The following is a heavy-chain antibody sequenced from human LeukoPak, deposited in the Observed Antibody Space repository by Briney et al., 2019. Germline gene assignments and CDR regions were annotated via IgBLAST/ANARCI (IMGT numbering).Heavy chain of an antibody. CDR1: GFSFSSYW. J-gene: IGHJ4*02. Sequence: GGSLRLSCAASGFSFSSYWMSWVRQAPGKGLEWVSYISSSGSTIYYADSVKGRFTISRDNAKNSLYLQMNSLRAEDTAVYYCARADSKYQLLWGHFDYWGQGTLVTVSS. V-gene: IGHV3-48*04. CDR3: ARADSKYQLLWGHFDY. D-gene: IGHD2-2*01. CDR2: ISSSGSTI.